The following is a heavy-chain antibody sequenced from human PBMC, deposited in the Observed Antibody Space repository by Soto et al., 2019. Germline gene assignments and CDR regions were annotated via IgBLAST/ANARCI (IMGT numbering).Heavy chain of an antibody. Sequence: QVELVESGGGVVQPGRSLRVSCTASGFTFRSFTMHWVRQAPGKGLEWVATVSYDGSKTYYAGSVRGRFTISRDNSNNTLSLQMDSLGPEDTALYYCARDKDSTYFPPPYYFDSWGQGILVTVSS. CDR1: GFTFRSFT. CDR3: ARDKDSTYFPPPYYFDS. V-gene: IGHV3-30*04. J-gene: IGHJ4*02. CDR2: VSYDGSKT. D-gene: IGHD4-4*01.